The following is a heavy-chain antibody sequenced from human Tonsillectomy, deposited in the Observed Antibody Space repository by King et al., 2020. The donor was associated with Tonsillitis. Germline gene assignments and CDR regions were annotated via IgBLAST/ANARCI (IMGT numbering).Heavy chain of an antibody. CDR2: IIQIFGAA. J-gene: IGHJ6*02. CDR1: GGTFRSYA. CDR3: ASRSGGRDYNYYGMDV. V-gene: IGHV1-69*01. D-gene: IGHD2-15*01. Sequence: VQLVESGAEVKKPGSSVKVSCKASGGTFRSYAISWVRQAPGQGLEWMGGIIQIFGAADYAQKFQGRVTITADESTSAAYMELSSLRSEDTAVYYCASRSGGRDYNYYGMDVWGQGTTVTVSS.